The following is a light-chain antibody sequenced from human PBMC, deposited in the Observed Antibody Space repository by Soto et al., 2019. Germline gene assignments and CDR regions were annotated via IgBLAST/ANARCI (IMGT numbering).Light chain of an antibody. Sequence: EVVLTQSPGTLSLSPGERATLSCRASPSFSSNYLAWYQQKPGQAPRLLIFDSSSRSTGIPDRFSGSGSGTDFTLTISRLEPEDFAVYHCQQYDNSPPMYTFGQGTKVEIK. CDR3: QQYDNSPPMYT. J-gene: IGKJ2*01. CDR2: DSS. CDR1: PSFSSNY. V-gene: IGKV3-20*01.